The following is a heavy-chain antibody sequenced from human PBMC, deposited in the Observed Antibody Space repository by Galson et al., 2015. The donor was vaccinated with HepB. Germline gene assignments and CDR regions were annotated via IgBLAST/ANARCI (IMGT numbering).Heavy chain of an antibody. CDR2: ISGDSFII. CDR3: VGGGLRYFDY. V-gene: IGHV3-21*06. D-gene: IGHD5-12*01. Sequence: GFTFSSYWMSWVRQAPGKGLEWVSFISGDSFIIYYADSVKGRFIISRDNTKNSLYLQMNNLRVEDTAVYYCVGGGLRYFDYWGQGTRVTVSS. CDR1: GFTFSSYW. J-gene: IGHJ4*02.